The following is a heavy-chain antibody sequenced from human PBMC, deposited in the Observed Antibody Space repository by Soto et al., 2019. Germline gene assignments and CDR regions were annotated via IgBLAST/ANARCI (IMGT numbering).Heavy chain of an antibody. J-gene: IGHJ5*02. CDR1: GFTFTSSA. V-gene: IGHV1-58*01. Sequence: GASVKVSCKAAGFTFTSSAVQWVRQARGQRLEWIGWIVVGSGNTNYAQKFQERVTITRDMSTSTAYMELSSLRSEDTAVYYCAAFFVDGGNSGWFDPWGQGTLVTVSS. CDR2: IVVGSGNT. D-gene: IGHD2-21*02. CDR3: AAFFVDGGNSGWFDP.